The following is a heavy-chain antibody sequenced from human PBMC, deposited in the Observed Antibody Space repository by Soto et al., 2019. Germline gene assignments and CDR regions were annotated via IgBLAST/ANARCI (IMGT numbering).Heavy chain of an antibody. J-gene: IGHJ4*02. D-gene: IGHD5-18*01. CDR3: ARRRHSYGPIDF. CDR1: GGSITSSSYY. Sequence: QLQLQESGPGLVKPSETLSLTCTVSGGSITSSSYYWGWIRQPPGKGLEWIGIISSSGTTYYNPSLKSRVTISVDTSKNQFSLRLSSVTAADTAFYYCARRRHSYGPIDFWGQGTLATVSS. V-gene: IGHV4-39*01. CDR2: ISSSGTT.